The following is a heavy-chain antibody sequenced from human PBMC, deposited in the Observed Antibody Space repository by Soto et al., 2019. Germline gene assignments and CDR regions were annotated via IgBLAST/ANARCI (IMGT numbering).Heavy chain of an antibody. V-gene: IGHV4-59*01. CDR3: ARSSLIAARTKYNWFDP. D-gene: IGHD6-6*01. CDR2: IYYSGST. J-gene: IGHJ5*02. CDR1: GGSISSYY. Sequence: SETLSLTCTVSGGSISSYYWSWIRQPPGKGLEWIGYIYYSGSTNYNPSLKSRVTISVDTSKNQFSLKLSSVTAADTAVYYCARSSLIAARTKYNWFDPWGQGTLVTVSS.